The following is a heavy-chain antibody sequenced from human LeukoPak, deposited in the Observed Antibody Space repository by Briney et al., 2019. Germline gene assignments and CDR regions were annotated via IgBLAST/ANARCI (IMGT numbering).Heavy chain of an antibody. J-gene: IGHJ3*02. V-gene: IGHV4-4*07. CDR1: GGSISSYY. CDR3: ARGRFCSADICSGGDAFDI. D-gene: IGHD3-3*01. Sequence: SETLSLTCTVSGGSISSYYWSWVRQPAGKGLEWIGRMYSRGSTNYNPSLKSRVTMLLDTSKNQFSLKLKSLTAADTALYYCARGRFCSADICSGGDAFDIWGRGTMVSVSS. CDR2: MYSRGST.